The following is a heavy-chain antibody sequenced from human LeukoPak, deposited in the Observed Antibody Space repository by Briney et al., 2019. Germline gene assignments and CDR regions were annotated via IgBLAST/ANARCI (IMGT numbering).Heavy chain of an antibody. J-gene: IGHJ4*02. CDR3: ARNYSPDFDY. D-gene: IGHD1-7*01. Sequence: SQTLSLTCAISGDSVSSNSAAWNWIRQSPSRGLERLGRTYYRSKWLHDYAISVKSRITINPDTSKNQFSLQPNSVTPEDTAVYYCARNYSPDFDYWGQGTQVSVSS. CDR1: GDSVSSNSAA. CDR2: TYYRSKWLH. V-gene: IGHV6-1*01.